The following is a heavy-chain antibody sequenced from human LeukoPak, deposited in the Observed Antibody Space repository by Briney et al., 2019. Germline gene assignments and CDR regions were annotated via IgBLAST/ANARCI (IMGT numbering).Heavy chain of an antibody. CDR2: ISWNSGSI. J-gene: IGHJ3*02. CDR3: AKDISGYDSDAFDI. D-gene: IGHD5-12*01. Sequence: TGGSLRLSCAASGFTFDDYAMHWVRQAPGKGLEWVSGISWNSGSIGYADSVKGRFTISRDNAKNSLYLQMNSLRAEDTALYYCAKDISGYDSDAFDIWGQGTMVTVSS. V-gene: IGHV3-9*01. CDR1: GFTFDDYA.